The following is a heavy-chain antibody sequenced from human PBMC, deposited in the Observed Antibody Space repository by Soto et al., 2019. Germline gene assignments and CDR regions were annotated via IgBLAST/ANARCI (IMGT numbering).Heavy chain of an antibody. CDR1: GGTFTPNY. V-gene: IGHV4-34*08. D-gene: IGHD1-26*01. CDR3: ATDSATSYFGMDV. Sequence: KLSLTYTVSGGTFTPNYRSWFRQPPGKGLEWIGEVNDSGSTNFNPSLKSRVTISVDTSKKQFTLKLTSVTAADTAVYYCATDSATSYFGMDVWGHGTTVT. CDR2: VNDSGST. J-gene: IGHJ6*02.